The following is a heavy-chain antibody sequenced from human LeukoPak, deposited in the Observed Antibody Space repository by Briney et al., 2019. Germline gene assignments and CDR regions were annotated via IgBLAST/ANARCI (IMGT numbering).Heavy chain of an antibody. Sequence: GGSLRLSCAASGFTFSSYAMSWVRQAPGKGLEWVSAITGSGGSTYYADSVKGRFTISRDNSKNTLYLQMNSLRAEDTAVYYCARVDCSDTSCQYYFDYWGQGTLVTVSS. J-gene: IGHJ4*02. V-gene: IGHV3-23*01. CDR2: ITGSGGST. D-gene: IGHD2-2*01. CDR1: GFTFSSYA. CDR3: ARVDCSDTSCQYYFDY.